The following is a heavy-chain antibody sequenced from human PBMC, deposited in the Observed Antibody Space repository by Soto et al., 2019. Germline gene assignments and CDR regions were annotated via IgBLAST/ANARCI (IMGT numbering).Heavy chain of an antibody. Sequence: QLQLQESGSGLVKPSQTLSLTCAVSGGSISSGGYSWSWIRQPPGKGLEWIGYIYHSGSTYYNPSLKSRVTISVDRSKNQFYLKLSSVTAADTAVYYCARSGIAAAGTYYFDYWGQGTLVTVSS. CDR3: ARSGIAAAGTYYFDY. D-gene: IGHD6-13*01. CDR1: GGSISSGGYS. V-gene: IGHV4-30-2*01. CDR2: IYHSGST. J-gene: IGHJ4*02.